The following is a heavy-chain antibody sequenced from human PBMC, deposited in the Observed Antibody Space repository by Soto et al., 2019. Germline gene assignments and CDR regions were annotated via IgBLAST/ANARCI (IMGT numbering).Heavy chain of an antibody. CDR1: GFNFNSYA. J-gene: IGHJ4*02. Sequence: GGSLRLSCAASGFNFNSYAMHWVRQAPGKGLEWVAVIWYDGSQKYYSDSVKGRFSISRDNSENTLYLQMDSLTAEDTAVYYCARDDYGDYNWGQGTLVTVSS. CDR2: IWYDGSQK. V-gene: IGHV3-33*01. D-gene: IGHD4-17*01. CDR3: ARDDYGDYN.